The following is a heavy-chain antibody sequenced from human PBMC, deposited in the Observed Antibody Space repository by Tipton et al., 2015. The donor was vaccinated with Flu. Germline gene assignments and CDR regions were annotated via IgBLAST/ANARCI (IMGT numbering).Heavy chain of an antibody. D-gene: IGHD1-26*01. CDR3: AKDQVPSYSGSYIPMGFNY. J-gene: IGHJ4*02. Sequence: SLRLSCEVSGFTFSSYAMSWVRQAPGKGLEWVSTISGSGDNTYYADSVKGRLTISRDNSKNTLYLQVNSLRAEDTAVYYCAKDQVPSYSGSYIPMGFNYWGQGTLVTVSS. CDR2: ISGSGDNT. V-gene: IGHV3-23*01. CDR1: GFTFSSYA.